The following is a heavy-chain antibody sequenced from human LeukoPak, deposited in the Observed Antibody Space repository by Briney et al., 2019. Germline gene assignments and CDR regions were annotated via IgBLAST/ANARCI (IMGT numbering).Heavy chain of an antibody. Sequence: GGSLRLSCAAFGFTFSRNWMSWVRQAPGKGPEWVANIKQDGSEKYYVDSVKGRFTISRDNAKMSLYLQMNSLRAEDTAVYYCAREVYGDNYFDYWGQGTLVTVSS. CDR3: AREVYGDNYFDY. D-gene: IGHD4-17*01. CDR2: IKQDGSEK. CDR1: GFTFSRNW. J-gene: IGHJ4*02. V-gene: IGHV3-7*05.